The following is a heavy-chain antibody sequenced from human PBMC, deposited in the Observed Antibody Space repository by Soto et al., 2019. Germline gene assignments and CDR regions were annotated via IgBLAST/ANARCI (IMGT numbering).Heavy chain of an antibody. V-gene: IGHV3-48*04. J-gene: IGHJ4*02. CDR1: GFRLYNYA. D-gene: IGHD1-26*01. Sequence: GGSLRLSCASSGFRLYNYAMDWVRQAPGQGLEWVSYISLSSANIHYADSVKGRFTISRDNAKNSLYLQMNSLRAEDTALYYCLGSDYWGQGTLVTVSS. CDR3: LGSDY. CDR2: ISLSSANI.